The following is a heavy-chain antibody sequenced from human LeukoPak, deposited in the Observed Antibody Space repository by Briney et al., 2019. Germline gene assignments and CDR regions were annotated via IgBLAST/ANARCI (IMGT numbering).Heavy chain of an antibody. J-gene: IGHJ5*02. V-gene: IGHV4-39*07. CDR3: ARGFGGSSSWYSNWFDP. D-gene: IGHD6-13*01. Sequence: SETLSLTCTVSGGSISSSSYYWGWIRQPPGKGLEWIGSIYYSGSTYYNPSLKSRVTISVDTSKNQFSLKLSSVTAADTAVYYCARGFGGSSSWYSNWFDPWGQGTLVTVSS. CDR1: GGSISSSSYY. CDR2: IYYSGST.